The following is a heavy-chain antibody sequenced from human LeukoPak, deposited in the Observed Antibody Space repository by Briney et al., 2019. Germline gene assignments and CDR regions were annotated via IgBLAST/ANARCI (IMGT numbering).Heavy chain of an antibody. CDR1: GFTFSRYG. Sequence: GGSLRLSCEASGFTFSRYGMSWVRQAPGKGLEWVSAIRGSGGSTYYADSVEGRFTISRDNSKNTLYLQMNSLRAEDTAVYSCAKGVVVAPDVTPFDYWGQGTLVTVSS. CDR2: IRGSGGST. CDR3: AKGVVVAPDVTPFDY. V-gene: IGHV3-23*01. D-gene: IGHD2-2*01. J-gene: IGHJ4*02.